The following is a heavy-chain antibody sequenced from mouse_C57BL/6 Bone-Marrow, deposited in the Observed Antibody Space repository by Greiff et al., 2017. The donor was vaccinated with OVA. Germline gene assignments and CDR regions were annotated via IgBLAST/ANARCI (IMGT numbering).Heavy chain of an antibody. CDR1: GYSFTGYF. V-gene: IGHV1-20*01. Sequence: EVKLEESGPELVKPGDSVKISCKASGYSFTGYFMNWVMQSHGKSLEWIGRINPYNGDTFYNQKFKGKATLTVDKSSSTAHMELRSLTSEDSAVYYCARYYGSSYLYFDYWGQGTTLTVSS. CDR2: INPYNGDT. J-gene: IGHJ2*01. D-gene: IGHD1-1*01. CDR3: ARYYGSSYLYFDY.